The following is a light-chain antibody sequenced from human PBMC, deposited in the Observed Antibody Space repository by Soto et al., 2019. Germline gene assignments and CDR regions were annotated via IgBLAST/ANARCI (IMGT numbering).Light chain of an antibody. CDR1: QSFSSTY. J-gene: IGKJ2*01. CDR2: GAS. Sequence: EIVLTQSPGTLSLSAGERATLSCRASQSFSSTYLAWYQQKPGQAPRLLIYGASTRATGITDRFSGSGSGTDFTLTISRLEPEDFAVYYCQYYGSSPRDTFGQGTKLEIK. V-gene: IGKV3-20*01. CDR3: QYYGSSPRDT.